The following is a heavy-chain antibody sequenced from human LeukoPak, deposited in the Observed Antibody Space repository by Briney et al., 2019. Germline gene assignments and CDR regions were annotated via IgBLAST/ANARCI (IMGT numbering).Heavy chain of an antibody. CDR1: GGTFTKYA. J-gene: IGHJ5*02. CDR2: VIPIFGTT. CDR3: ARISTSDP. V-gene: IGHV1-69*01. Sequence: SSVKVSCKTSGGTFTKYAIRWVRQAPGQGLEWVGGVIPIFGTTHYAQKFQDRLIITADDSTSTAYMEISSLRSEDTAVYYCARISTSDPWGQGTLVTVSS.